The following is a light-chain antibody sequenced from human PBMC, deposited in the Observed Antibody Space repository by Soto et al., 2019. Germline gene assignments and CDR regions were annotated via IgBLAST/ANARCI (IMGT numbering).Light chain of an antibody. Sequence: QSVLTQPPSASGAPGQSVTISCTGTSSDVGGYNYVSWYQQHPGKVPKLMIYEVTKRPSGVPDRFSGSKSGNTASLTVSGLQAEDEADYCCNSYAGTNNVVFGGGTKVTVL. J-gene: IGLJ3*02. CDR2: EVT. CDR1: SSDVGGYNY. CDR3: NSYAGTNNVV. V-gene: IGLV2-8*01.